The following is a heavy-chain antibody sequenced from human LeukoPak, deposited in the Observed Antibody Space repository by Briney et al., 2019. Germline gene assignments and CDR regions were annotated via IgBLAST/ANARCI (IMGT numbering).Heavy chain of an antibody. CDR1: GFTFDDYA. Sequence: PGGSLRLSCAASGFTFDDYAMHWVRQAPGKGLEWVSLIGGHGDSTNYADSVKGRFTISRDNSKNSLYLQMNSLRTEDTALYYCAKDIPGRGTAFDYWGQGTLVTVSS. CDR3: AKDIPGRGTAFDY. V-gene: IGHV3-43*02. CDR2: IGGHGDST. D-gene: IGHD3-10*01. J-gene: IGHJ4*02.